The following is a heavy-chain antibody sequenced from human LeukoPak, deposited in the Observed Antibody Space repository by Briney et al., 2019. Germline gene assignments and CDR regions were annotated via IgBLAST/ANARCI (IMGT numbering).Heavy chain of an antibody. CDR3: ARDDCSSTSCYDVGWFDP. Sequence: SETLSLTCTVSGRSISSYYWSWIRQPPGKGLEWIGYIYYSGSNNYNPSLKSRVTISVDTSKNQFSLKLSSVTAADTAVYYCARDDCSSTSCYDVGWFDPWGQGTLVTVAS. J-gene: IGHJ5*02. CDR1: GRSISSYY. V-gene: IGHV4-59*01. CDR2: IYYSGSN. D-gene: IGHD2-2*01.